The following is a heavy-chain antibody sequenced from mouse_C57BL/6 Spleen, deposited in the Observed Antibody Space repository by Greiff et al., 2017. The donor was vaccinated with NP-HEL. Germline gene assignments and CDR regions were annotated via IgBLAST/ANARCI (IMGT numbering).Heavy chain of an antibody. D-gene: IGHD2-2*01. CDR2: INSNGGST. Sequence: EVKLMESGGGLVQPGESLKLSCESNEYEFPSHDMSWVRKTPEKRLELVAAINSNGGSTYYPDTMERRVIISRDNTKKTLYRQIGSLRSEDTALYYFARHDGTMVTPFAYWGQGTLVTVSA. V-gene: IGHV5-2*01. J-gene: IGHJ3*01. CDR1: EYEFPSHD. CDR3: ARHDGTMVTPFAY.